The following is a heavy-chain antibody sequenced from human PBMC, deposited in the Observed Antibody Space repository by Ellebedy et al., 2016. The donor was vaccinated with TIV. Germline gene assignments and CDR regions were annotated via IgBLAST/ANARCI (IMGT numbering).Heavy chain of an antibody. CDR2: IIPIFGSA. J-gene: IGHJ3*02. Sequence: ASVKVSCXASGGSFITYVVSWVRQAPGQGLEWMGGIIPIFGSANYAQKFQDRVTITADESTSTVYMELSSLRSEDTAVYYCTRVSNDIGAFDIWGQGTMVTVSS. CDR3: TRVSNDIGAFDI. V-gene: IGHV1-69*13. CDR1: GGSFITYV.